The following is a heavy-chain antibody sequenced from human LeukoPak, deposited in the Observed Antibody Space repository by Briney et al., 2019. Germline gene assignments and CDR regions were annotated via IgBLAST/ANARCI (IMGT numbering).Heavy chain of an antibody. J-gene: IGHJ4*02. D-gene: IGHD5-18*01. CDR1: GLTFSIYW. V-gene: IGHV3-74*01. CDR2: INTDGSST. CDR3: ATLCGYSYGYDY. Sequence: GGSLRLSCAASGLTFSIYWMHWVRQAPGKGLVCVSDINTDGSSTTYADSVKGRFTISRDNAKDTLYLQMNSLRDEDTAVYYCATLCGYSYGYDYWGQGTLVTVPS.